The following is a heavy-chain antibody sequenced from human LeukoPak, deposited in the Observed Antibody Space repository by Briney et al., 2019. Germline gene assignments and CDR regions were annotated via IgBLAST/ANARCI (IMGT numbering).Heavy chain of an antibody. Sequence: NSGGSLRLSCAGSGFTFSNAWMSWVRQAPGKGLEWVGRIKSKTDGGTTNYAAPVKGRFTISRDDAKNTPSLQMNSLKTEDTAVYYCTTEGVGYWGQGTPVTVSS. V-gene: IGHV3-15*01. D-gene: IGHD2-15*01. J-gene: IGHJ4*02. CDR3: TTEGVGY. CDR2: IKSKTDGGTT. CDR1: GFTFSNAW.